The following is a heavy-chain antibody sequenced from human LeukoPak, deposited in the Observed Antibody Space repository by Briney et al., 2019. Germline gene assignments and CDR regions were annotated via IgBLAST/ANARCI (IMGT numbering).Heavy chain of an antibody. CDR2: TYYRSKWYN. Sequence: SQTLSLTCAISGDSVSSNSVAWNWIRQSPSRGLEWLGRTYYRSKWYNNYAVSVKSRITINPDTSKNQFSLQLNSVTPGDTAVYYCARDSIRCRGGSYLYYFDYWGQGALVTVSS. D-gene: IGHD2-15*01. CDR3: ARDSIRCRGGSYLYYFDY. V-gene: IGHV6-1*01. J-gene: IGHJ4*02. CDR1: GDSVSSNSVA.